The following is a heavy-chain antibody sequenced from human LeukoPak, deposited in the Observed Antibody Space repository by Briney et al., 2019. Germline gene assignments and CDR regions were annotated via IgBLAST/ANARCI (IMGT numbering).Heavy chain of an antibody. V-gene: IGHV3-21*01. D-gene: IGHD6-13*01. CDR2: ISSGSSYI. CDR1: GFTFSAYT. CDR3: ASAYSSSWYYFDY. J-gene: IGHJ4*02. Sequence: GGCLRLSCAASGFTFSAYTLSWVRQAPGKGLEWVSSISSGSSYIYYADSVKGRFTISRDNAKNSLYLQMNSLRAEDTAVYYCASAYSSSWYYFDYWGQGTLVAVSS.